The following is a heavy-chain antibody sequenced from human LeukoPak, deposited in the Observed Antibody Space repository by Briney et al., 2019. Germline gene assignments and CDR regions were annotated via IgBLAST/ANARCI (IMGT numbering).Heavy chain of an antibody. J-gene: IGHJ5*02. Sequence: ASVTVSCTASGYTFTSYYMHWVRQAPGQGLEWMGIINPSGGSTSYVQKFQGRVTMTRDSSTSTVYMELSSLRSEDTAVYYCARGGVKYWNWFDPWGQGTLVTVSS. CDR2: INPSGGST. D-gene: IGHD3-16*01. V-gene: IGHV1-46*01. CDR1: GYTFTSYY. CDR3: ARGGVKYWNWFDP.